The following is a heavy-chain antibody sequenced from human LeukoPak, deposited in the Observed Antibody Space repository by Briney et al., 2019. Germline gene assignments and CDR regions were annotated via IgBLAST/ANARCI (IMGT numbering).Heavy chain of an antibody. CDR1: GFTFNTYD. Sequence: GGSLRLSCEASGFTFNTYDLHWVRQDIGKGLEWISNINAAGHTFYSGSVTGRFTISRENARNSLYLQMNNVRVGGTAVYYCARTSKVTSAMDIWGQGTVVIVSS. V-gene: IGHV3-13*01. J-gene: IGHJ3*02. CDR2: INAAGHT. D-gene: IGHD4-23*01. CDR3: ARTSKVTSAMDI.